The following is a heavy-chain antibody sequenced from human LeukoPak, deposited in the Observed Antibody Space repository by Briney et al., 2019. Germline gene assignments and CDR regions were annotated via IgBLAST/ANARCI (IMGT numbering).Heavy chain of an antibody. D-gene: IGHD6-19*01. J-gene: IGHJ5*02. CDR3: ARGLAVAGSSWFDP. Sequence: GGTLRLSCAASGFTFSSYWMHWVRQVPGKGLVWVSRINSDGSSRSYVDSVMGRFTISRDNAKNTLYLQLDSLRAEDTAVYYCARGLAVAGSSWFDPWGQGTLVSVSS. V-gene: IGHV3-74*01. CDR2: INSDGSSR. CDR1: GFTFSSYW.